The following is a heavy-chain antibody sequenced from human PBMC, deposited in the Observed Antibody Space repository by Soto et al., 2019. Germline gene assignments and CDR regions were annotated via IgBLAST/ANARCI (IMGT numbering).Heavy chain of an antibody. CDR2: TYYRSKWYN. CDR3: ARAGPDYYYYGLDV. J-gene: IGHJ6*02. D-gene: IGHD3-10*01. V-gene: IGHV6-1*01. CDR1: GYSVSTNSAA. Sequence: SHTLSLTCAVSGYSVSTNSAAWNWIRQSPSRGLEWLGRTYYRSKWYNDYAVSVKSRININADTSKNQISLQLNSVTPEDTAVYYCARAGPDYYYYGLDVWGQGTTVTVSS.